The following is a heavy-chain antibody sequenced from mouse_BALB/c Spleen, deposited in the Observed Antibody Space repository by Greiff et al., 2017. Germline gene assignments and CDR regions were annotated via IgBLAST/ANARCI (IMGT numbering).Heavy chain of an antibody. CDR1: GYNFTSYW. Sequence: QVQLQQPGAELVKPGTSVKLSCKASGYNFTSYWINWVKLRPGQGLEWIGDIYPGSGSTNYNEKFKSKATLTVDTSSSTAYMQLSSLASEDSALYYCARGGNYRYAWFAYWGQGTLVTVSA. CDR3: ARGGNYRYAWFAY. CDR2: IYPGSGST. D-gene: IGHD2-14*01. J-gene: IGHJ3*01. V-gene: IGHV1-55*01.